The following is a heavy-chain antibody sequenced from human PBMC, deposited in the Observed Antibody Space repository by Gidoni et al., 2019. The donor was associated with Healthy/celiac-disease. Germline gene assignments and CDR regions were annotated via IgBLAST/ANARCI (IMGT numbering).Heavy chain of an antibody. CDR3: ARDGITIFGVVQDYYYYGMDV. V-gene: IGHV3-7*01. D-gene: IGHD3-3*01. CDR2: IKQDGSEK. CDR1: GFTFSSYR. Sequence: EVQLVESGGGLVQPGGSLRLSCAASGFTFSSYRMSWVRQAPGKGLEWVANIKQDGSEKYYVDSVKGRFTISRDNAKNSLYLQMNSLRAEDTAVYYCARDGITIFGVVQDYYYYGMDVWGQGTTVTVSS. J-gene: IGHJ6*02.